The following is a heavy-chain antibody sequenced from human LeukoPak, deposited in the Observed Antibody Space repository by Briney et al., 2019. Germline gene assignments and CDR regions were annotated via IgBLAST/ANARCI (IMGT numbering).Heavy chain of an antibody. CDR2: IIPIFGTA. J-gene: IGHJ4*02. CDR1: GGTFSSYA. Sequence: SVKVSCKASGGTFSSYAISWVRQAPGQGLEWMGGIIPIFGTANYAQKFQGRVTITADKSTSTAYMELSSLRSEDTAVYYCARGPSDYGDSNYFDYWGQGTLVTVSS. D-gene: IGHD4-17*01. V-gene: IGHV1-69*06. CDR3: ARGPSDYGDSNYFDY.